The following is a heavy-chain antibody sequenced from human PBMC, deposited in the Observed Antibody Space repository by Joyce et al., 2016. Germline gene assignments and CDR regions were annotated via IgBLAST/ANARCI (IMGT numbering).Heavy chain of an antibody. J-gene: IGHJ4*02. V-gene: IGHV4-34*01. CDR1: GDSFRGHY. Sequence: QVQIQQWGAGLVKPSETLSLTCAVYGDSFRGHYWSWIRQSPGKGLEWIGDIKHGGSTTYNPSLKSRVTMSVDTSKNQISLRLTSVTVADTAIYYCASLFPFDYWGQGTLVTVSS. CDR2: IKHGGST. CDR3: ASLFPFDY.